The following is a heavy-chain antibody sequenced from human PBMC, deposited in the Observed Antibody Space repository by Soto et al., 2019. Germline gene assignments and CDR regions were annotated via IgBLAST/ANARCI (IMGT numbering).Heavy chain of an antibody. Sequence: EVQLVESGGGLVQPGGSLRLSCAASGFTVSSDYMTWVRQAPGKGLEWLSTVYSGGTTYYADSVKGRFIISRDNSKNTLFLQMNNLRVEDTAMYYCARDPGYRTGMGGWGQGTTVTVSS. CDR3: ARDPGYRTGMGG. CDR1: GFTVSSDY. J-gene: IGHJ6*02. CDR2: VYSGGTT. V-gene: IGHV3-66*01. D-gene: IGHD5-18*01.